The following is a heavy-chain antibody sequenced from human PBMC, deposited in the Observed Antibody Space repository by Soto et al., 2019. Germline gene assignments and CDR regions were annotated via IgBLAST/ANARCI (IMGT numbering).Heavy chain of an antibody. V-gene: IGHV4-39*01. CDR2: MSYSGST. J-gene: IGHJ4*02. CDR3: ARHRVPSVYDPIPGSFDS. D-gene: IGHD5-12*01. CDR1: GGSISSSSSY. Sequence: QLQLQESGPGLVKPSETLSLTCTVSGGSISSSSSYWGWIRQPPGKGLEWIGSMSYSGSTYSNPSLKSRVTLSVVTSQSRISLKLTSVTAADTAVYYCARHRVPSVYDPIPGSFDSWGQGILVTASS.